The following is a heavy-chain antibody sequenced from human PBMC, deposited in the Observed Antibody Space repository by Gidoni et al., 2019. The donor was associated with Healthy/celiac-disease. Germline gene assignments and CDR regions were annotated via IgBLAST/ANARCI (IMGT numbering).Heavy chain of an antibody. CDR2: IIPIFGTA. J-gene: IGHJ4*02. V-gene: IGHV1-69*01. CDR1: GGPLSSYA. D-gene: IGHD1-26*01. Sequence: PLVLSGAEGQQPGSSLKVSCKASGGPLSSYAISWVRPAPGQGLECLGWIIPIFGTANDAQKCQGRVTITADESTSTGYMELSSVRFEDTAVYYCAREGIVEATNTGLDYWGQGTLVTVSS. CDR3: AREGIVEATNTGLDY.